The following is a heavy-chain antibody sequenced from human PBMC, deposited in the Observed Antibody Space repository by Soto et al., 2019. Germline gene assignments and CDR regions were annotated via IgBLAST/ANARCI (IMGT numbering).Heavy chain of an antibody. CDR3: AGPQEGARTYCYLDI. V-gene: IGHV3-23*01. J-gene: IGHJ6*03. Sequence: EVQLLESGGGLVQPGGSLRLSCAASGFTFSNYAMNWVRQAPGKGLEWVSSISGSGGATYYADSVKGRFTISRENSRSTLYLQMNSLRAEDAAVYSCAGPQEGARTYCYLDIWGKGTTVTVSS. CDR2: ISGSGGAT. CDR1: GFTFSNYA.